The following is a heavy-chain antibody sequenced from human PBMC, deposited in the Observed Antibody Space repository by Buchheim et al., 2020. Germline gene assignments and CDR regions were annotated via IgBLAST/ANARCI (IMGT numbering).Heavy chain of an antibody. CDR1: GFTFSSYA. D-gene: IGHD1-26*01. CDR2: INHDASSI. CDR3: TSRTPSYSASWQSDF. J-gene: IGHJ4*02. V-gene: IGHV3-74*02. Sequence: EVQLLESGGGLVQPGGSLRLSCAASGFTFSSYAMSWVRQAPGKGLEWVSRINHDASSISYADSVKGRFTISRDNAKNTLYLQMNSLRAEDTAVYYCTSRTPSYSASWQSDFWGQGTL.